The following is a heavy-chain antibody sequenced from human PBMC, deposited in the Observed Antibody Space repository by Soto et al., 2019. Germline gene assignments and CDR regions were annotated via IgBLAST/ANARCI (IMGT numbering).Heavy chain of an antibody. D-gene: IGHD2-15*01. CDR3: AKFPVSGGSSYAFDI. V-gene: IGHV4-34*01. CDR1: GGSFSGYY. Sequence: SETLSLTCAVYGGSFSGYYWSWIRQPPGKGLEWIGEINHSGSTNYNPSLKSRVTISVDTSKNQFSLKLSSVTAADTAVYYCAKFPVSGGSSYAFDIWGQGTMVTVSS. J-gene: IGHJ3*02. CDR2: INHSGST.